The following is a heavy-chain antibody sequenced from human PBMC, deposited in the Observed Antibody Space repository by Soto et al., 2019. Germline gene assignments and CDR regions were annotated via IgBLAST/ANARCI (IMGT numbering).Heavy chain of an antibody. CDR3: ARAVYFDSSGSHSYYFDY. V-gene: IGHV4-30-2*01. D-gene: IGHD3-22*01. Sequence: PSETLSLTCAVSGGSITSGGFSWSWIRQPPGKDLEWIGYIYHRGSTYYNPSLNSRVTISVDKSKNQFSLTLSSVTAADTAVYYCARAVYFDSSGSHSYYFDYWGPGTLVTVSS. CDR1: GGSITSGGFS. J-gene: IGHJ4*02. CDR2: IYHRGST.